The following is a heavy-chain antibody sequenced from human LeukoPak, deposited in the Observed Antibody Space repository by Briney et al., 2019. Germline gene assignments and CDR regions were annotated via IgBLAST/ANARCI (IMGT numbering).Heavy chain of an antibody. V-gene: IGHV4-34*01. CDR1: GGSFSGYY. J-gene: IGHJ6*02. CDR2: INHSGST. Sequence: SETLSLTCAVYGGSFSGYYWSWIRQPPGKGLEWIGEINHSGSTNYNPSLKSRVTISVDTSKNQFSLKLSSVTAADTAVYCCASNIRSYYYYGMDVWGQGTTVTVSS. CDR3: ASNIRSYYYYGMDV. D-gene: IGHD2-2*02.